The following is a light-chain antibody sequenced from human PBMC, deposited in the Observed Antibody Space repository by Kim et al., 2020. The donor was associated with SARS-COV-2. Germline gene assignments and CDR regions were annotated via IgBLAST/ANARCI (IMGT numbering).Light chain of an antibody. V-gene: IGKV3-15*01. CDR3: QQYNNWPET. CDR1: QSVSNS. J-gene: IGKJ1*01. CDR2: GAS. Sequence: VSPGERATLSCRASQSVSNSLAWYQQKPGQAPRLLIYGASTRATGIPARFSGSGYRTEFTLTISSLQSEDFAVYYCQQYNNWPETFGQGTKVEIK.